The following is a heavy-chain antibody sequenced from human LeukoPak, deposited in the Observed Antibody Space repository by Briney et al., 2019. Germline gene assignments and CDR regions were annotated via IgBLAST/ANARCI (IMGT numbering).Heavy chain of an antibody. J-gene: IGHJ3*02. V-gene: IGHV5-51*01. CDR1: GYSFTSYW. Sequence: KVSCKGSGYSFTSYWIGWVRQMPGKGLEWMGIIYPGDSDTRYSPSFQGQVTISADKSISTAYLQWSSLKASDTAMYYCARHHYVADADAFDIWGQGTMVTVSS. CDR2: IYPGDSDT. CDR3: ARHHYVADADAFDI. D-gene: IGHD3-16*01.